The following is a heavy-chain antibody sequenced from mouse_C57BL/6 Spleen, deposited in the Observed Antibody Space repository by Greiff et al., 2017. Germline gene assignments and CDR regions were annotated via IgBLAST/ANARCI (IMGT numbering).Heavy chain of an antibody. D-gene: IGHD1-1*01. CDR2: ISSGSSTI. CDR3: ARRYYGSSFDY. V-gene: IGHV5-17*01. Sequence: EVHLVESGGGLVKPGGSLKLYCAASGFTFSDYGMHWVRQAPEKGLEWVAYISSGSSTIYYAATVKGRFTISRDNAKTTLFLQMTSLRSEDTAMYDCARRYYGSSFDYWGQGTTLTVSS. CDR1: GFTFSDYG. J-gene: IGHJ2*01.